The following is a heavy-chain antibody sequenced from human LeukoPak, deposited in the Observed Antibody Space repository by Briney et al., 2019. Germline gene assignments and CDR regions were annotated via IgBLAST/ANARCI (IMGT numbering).Heavy chain of an antibody. CDR3: ARELDYDILTGYSYYFDY. CDR1: GFTFSSYW. Sequence: GGSLRLSCAASGFTFSSYWMSWVRQAPGKGREWVANIKQDGSEKYYVDSVKGRFTISRDNAKNSLYLQMNSLRAEDTAVYYCARELDYDILTGYSYYFDYWGQGTLVTVSS. D-gene: IGHD3-9*01. V-gene: IGHV3-7*01. CDR2: IKQDGSEK. J-gene: IGHJ4*02.